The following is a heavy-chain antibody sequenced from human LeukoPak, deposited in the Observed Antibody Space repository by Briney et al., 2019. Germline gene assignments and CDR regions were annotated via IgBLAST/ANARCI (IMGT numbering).Heavy chain of an antibody. J-gene: IGHJ4*02. D-gene: IGHD5-18*01. CDR3: ARDLLLDS. CDR2: INPNSGVT. V-gene: IGHV1-2*02. CDR1: GYTFTGYY. Sequence: GASVKVSCEASGYTFTGYYMHWVRQAPGQGLEWMGWINPNSGVTNYAQNFQGRVTMTRDTSISTAFMELTSLRPDDTAVYYCARDLLLDSWGQGTLVTVSS.